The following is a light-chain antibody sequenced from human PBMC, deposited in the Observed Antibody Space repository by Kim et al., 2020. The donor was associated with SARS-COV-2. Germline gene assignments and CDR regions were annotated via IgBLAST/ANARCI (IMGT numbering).Light chain of an antibody. J-gene: IGKJ4*01. Sequence: SSPGERATRSCRASQSVNSFLAWYQQKPVQAPRLLIHDASNRAAGIPARFSGSGSGTDFILTISSLEPEDFAVYFCQHRNNWPLTFGGGTKVDIK. CDR1: QSVNSF. V-gene: IGKV3-11*01. CDR2: DAS. CDR3: QHRNNWPLT.